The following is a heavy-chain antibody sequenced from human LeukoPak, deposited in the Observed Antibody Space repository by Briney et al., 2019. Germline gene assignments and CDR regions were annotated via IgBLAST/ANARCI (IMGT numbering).Heavy chain of an antibody. J-gene: IGHJ4*02. V-gene: IGHV1-3*01. Sequence: ASVKVSCKASGYTFTSYAMHWVRQAPGQRLEWMGWINAGNGNTKYSQKFQGRVTITRDTSASTAYMELSSLRSEDTAVYYCARIPAPYYYDSSGYSYYFDYWGQGTLVTVSS. CDR3: ARIPAPYYYDSSGYSYYFDY. D-gene: IGHD3-22*01. CDR2: INAGNGNT. CDR1: GYTFTSYA.